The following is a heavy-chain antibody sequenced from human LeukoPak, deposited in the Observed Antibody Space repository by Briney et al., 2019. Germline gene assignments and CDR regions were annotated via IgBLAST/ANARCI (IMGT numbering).Heavy chain of an antibody. CDR3: AKYVVAASTYYFDY. V-gene: IGHV3-21*04. D-gene: IGHD2-15*01. CDR2: ISSSSRYI. CDR1: GFTFRSYT. Sequence: GGSLRLSCAASGFTFRSYTMNWVRQAPGKGLEWVSLISSSSRYIYYADSVKGRITISRDNSKNTLYLQMNSLTADDTAVYYCAKYVVAASTYYFDYWGQGTLVTVSS. J-gene: IGHJ4*02.